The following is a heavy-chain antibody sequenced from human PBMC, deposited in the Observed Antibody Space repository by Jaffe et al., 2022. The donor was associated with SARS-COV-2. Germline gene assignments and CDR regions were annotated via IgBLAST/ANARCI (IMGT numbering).Heavy chain of an antibody. CDR2: IYYSGST. CDR3: ARRGGYDYPDYYDSSGYYYLLAFDI. D-gene: IGHD3-22*01. J-gene: IGHJ3*02. V-gene: IGHV4-39*01. Sequence: QLQLQESGPGLVKPSETLSLTCTVSGGSISSSSYYWGWIRQPPGKGLEWIGSIYYSGSTYYNPSLKSRVTISVDTSKNQFSLKLSSVTAADTAVYYCARRGGYDYPDYYDSSGYYYLLAFDIWGQGTMVTVSS. CDR1: GGSISSSSYY.